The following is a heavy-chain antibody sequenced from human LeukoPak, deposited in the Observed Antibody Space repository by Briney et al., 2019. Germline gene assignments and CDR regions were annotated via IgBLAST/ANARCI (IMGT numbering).Heavy chain of an antibody. J-gene: IGHJ4*02. CDR1: GGTFSSYA. D-gene: IGHD3-3*01. CDR3: AREKSLGDFWSGYSEY. V-gene: IGHV1-69*01. CDR2: IIPIFGTA. Sequence: GASVKVSCKASGGTFSSYAISWVRQAPGQGLEWMGGIIPIFGTANYAQKFQGRVTITADESTSTAYMELSSLRSEDTAVYYCAREKSLGDFWSGYSEYWGQGTPVTVSS.